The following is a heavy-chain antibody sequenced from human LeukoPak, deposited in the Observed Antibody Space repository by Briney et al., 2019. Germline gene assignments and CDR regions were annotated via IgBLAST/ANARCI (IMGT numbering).Heavy chain of an antibody. CDR1: GFTFSSYD. D-gene: IGHD3-10*01. CDR3: ARSLTRGSGSLDY. CDR2: IAVGGDT. V-gene: IGHV3-13*04. Sequence: PGGSLRLSCAASGFTFSSYDMHWVRQATGKGLEWVSGIAVGGDTFYADSVKGRFAISREIAKNSLYLQINSLRVEDTAVYYCARSLTRGSGSLDYWGQGTLVTVSS. J-gene: IGHJ4*02.